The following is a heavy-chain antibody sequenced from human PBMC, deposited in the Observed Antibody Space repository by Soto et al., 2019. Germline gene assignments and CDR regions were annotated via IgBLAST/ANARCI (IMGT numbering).Heavy chain of an antibody. CDR1: GFTFSSYG. CDR2: ISYDGSNK. Sequence: GGSLRLSCAASGFTFSSYGMHWVRQAPGKGLEWVAVISYDGSNKYYADSVKGRFTISRDNSKNTLYLQMNSLRAEDTAVYYCANCPSAGRSEWFGELLIGPDLGMDVWGQGTTVTVSS. J-gene: IGHJ6*02. CDR3: ANCPSAGRSEWFGELLIGPDLGMDV. V-gene: IGHV3-30*18. D-gene: IGHD3-10*01.